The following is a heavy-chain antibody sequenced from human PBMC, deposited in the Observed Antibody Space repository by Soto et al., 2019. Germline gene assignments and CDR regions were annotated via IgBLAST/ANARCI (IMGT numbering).Heavy chain of an antibody. J-gene: IGHJ4*02. Sequence: ASVKVSCKASGYTFSDYYIHWVRQAPGQGLEWMGWINPNSGGTKYAPKFQGGVTMTRDTSITTAYMELSRLRSGDTTVYYCAREPATAKPEGVDFWGQGTLVTVSS. V-gene: IGHV1-2*02. CDR3: AREPATAKPEGVDF. CDR2: INPNSGGT. D-gene: IGHD1-1*01. CDR1: GYTFSDYY.